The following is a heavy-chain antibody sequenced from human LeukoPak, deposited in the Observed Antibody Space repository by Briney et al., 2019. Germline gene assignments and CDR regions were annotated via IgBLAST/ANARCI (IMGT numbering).Heavy chain of an antibody. CDR2: IYTSGST. J-gene: IGHJ4*02. V-gene: IGHV4-4*07. CDR1: GGFISSYY. D-gene: IGHD2-2*01. Sequence: SETLSLTCIVSGGFISSYYWNWIRQPAGKGLEWIGRIYTSGSTNYNPSLKSRVTMSVDTSKNQFSLKLSSVTAADTAVYYCARTGYCSSTSCPPDYWGQGTLVTVSS. CDR3: ARTGYCSSTSCPPDY.